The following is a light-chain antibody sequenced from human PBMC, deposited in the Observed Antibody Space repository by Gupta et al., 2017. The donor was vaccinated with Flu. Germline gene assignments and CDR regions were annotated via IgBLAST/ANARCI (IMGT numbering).Light chain of an antibody. CDR1: SSDVGGYNY. CDR3: STYPSSTIII. J-gene: IGLJ1*01. V-gene: IGLV2-14*01. Sequence: QPALTQPASGSESPGQSITISCTGTSSDVGGYNYVSWYQQHPDKATNLMLYEVINRPAVISPRFSVSKSGNSASLTISEPSVAAAADYYCSTYPSSTIIIFGTGTKVTVL. CDR2: EVI.